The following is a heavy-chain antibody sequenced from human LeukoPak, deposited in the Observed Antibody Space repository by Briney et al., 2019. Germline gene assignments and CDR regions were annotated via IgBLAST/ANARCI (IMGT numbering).Heavy chain of an antibody. CDR1: GGSISSGGYY. CDR3: ARAKMRDSNLGYYYYYMDV. V-gene: IGHV4-61*02. CDR2: IYTSGST. Sequence: SETLSLTCTVSGGSISSGGYYWSWIRQHPGKGLEWIGRIYTSGSTNYNPSLKSRVTMSVDTSKNQFSLRLSSVTAADTAVYYCARAKMRDSNLGYYYYYMDVWGKGTTVTVSS. J-gene: IGHJ6*03. D-gene: IGHD4-11*01.